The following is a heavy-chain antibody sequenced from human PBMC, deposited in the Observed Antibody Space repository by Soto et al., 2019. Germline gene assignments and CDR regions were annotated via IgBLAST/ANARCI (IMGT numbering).Heavy chain of an antibody. CDR2: ISGSGGST. Sequence: PGGSLRLSCAASGFTFSSYAMSWVRQAPGKGLEWVSAISGSGGSTYYADSVKGRFTISRDNSKNTLYLQMNSLRAEDTAVYYCAKDCVVVVPAATWFDPWGQGTLVTVSS. CDR1: GFTFSSYA. CDR3: AKDCVVVVPAATWFDP. D-gene: IGHD2-2*01. V-gene: IGHV3-23*01. J-gene: IGHJ5*02.